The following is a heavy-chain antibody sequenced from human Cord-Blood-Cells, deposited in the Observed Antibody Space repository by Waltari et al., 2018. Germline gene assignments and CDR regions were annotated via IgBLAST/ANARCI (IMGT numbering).Heavy chain of an antibody. J-gene: IGHJ2*01. D-gene: IGHD1-26*01. CDR1: GYTFTGYH. Sequence: QVQLVQSGAAVKKPGASVKVSCKASGYTFTGYHMHWVRQAPGQGLEWMGWINPNSGGTNYAQKFQGWVTMTRDTSISTAYMELSRLRSDDTAVYYCARSNSGSYYWYFDLWGRGTLVTVSS. CDR3: ARSNSGSYYWYFDL. CDR2: INPNSGGT. V-gene: IGHV1-2*04.